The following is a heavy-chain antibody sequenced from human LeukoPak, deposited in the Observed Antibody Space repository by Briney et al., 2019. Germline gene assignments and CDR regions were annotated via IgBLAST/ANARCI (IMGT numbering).Heavy chain of an antibody. Sequence: GGSLRLSCAASGFTFSSYGMHWVRQAPGKGLEWVALISYDGSNKYYADSVKGRFAISRDNSRNTLYLQMNSLRAEDTALYHCARVDYDSSGYADYWGQGTLVTVSS. CDR1: GFTFSSYG. CDR2: ISYDGSNK. D-gene: IGHD3-22*01. J-gene: IGHJ4*02. V-gene: IGHV3-30*03. CDR3: ARVDYDSSGYADY.